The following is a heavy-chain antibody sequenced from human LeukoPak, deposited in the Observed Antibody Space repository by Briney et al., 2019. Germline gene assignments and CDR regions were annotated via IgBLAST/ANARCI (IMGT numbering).Heavy chain of an antibody. CDR2: ISGNGGST. V-gene: IGHV3-23*01. CDR1: GFTFTSYA. Sequence: GGSLRLTCAASGFTFTSYAMNWVRQAPGKGLEWVSGISGNGGSTNYADSVKGRFTISRDHSKNTLYLQMHSLRAEDTAVYYCAKVLGSATYYYDSSGTPGAFDIWGQGTMVTVSS. D-gene: IGHD3-22*01. J-gene: IGHJ3*02. CDR3: AKVLGSATYYYDSSGTPGAFDI.